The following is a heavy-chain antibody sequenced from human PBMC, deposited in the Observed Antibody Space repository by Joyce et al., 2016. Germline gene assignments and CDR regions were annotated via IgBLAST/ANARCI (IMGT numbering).Heavy chain of an antibody. CDR2: ISSSSSYI. D-gene: IGHD3-10*01. CDR3: ARGSFGSDAFDI. J-gene: IGHJ3*02. CDR1: GFTYSTYK. V-gene: IGHV3-21*01. Sequence: EVQLVESGGGLVKPGGSLRLSCAASGFTYSTYKMTGVRQATGKGLDGVSAISSSSSYIYYADSVKGRFTVSRDNAKNSLYLQMNSLRAEDTAVYYCARGSFGSDAFDIWGQGTMVTVSS.